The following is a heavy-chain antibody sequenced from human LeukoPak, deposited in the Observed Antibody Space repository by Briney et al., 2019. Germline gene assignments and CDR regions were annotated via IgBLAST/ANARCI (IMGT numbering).Heavy chain of an antibody. V-gene: IGHV1-18*01. Sequence: ASVKVSCKASGYTFTSYGISWVRQAPGQGLEWMGWISAYNGNTNYAQKLQGRVTITRNTSISTAYMELSSLRSEDTAVYYCARWFGESNWFDPWGQGTLVTVSS. J-gene: IGHJ5*02. CDR1: GYTFTSYG. CDR2: ISAYNGNT. D-gene: IGHD3-10*01. CDR3: ARWFGESNWFDP.